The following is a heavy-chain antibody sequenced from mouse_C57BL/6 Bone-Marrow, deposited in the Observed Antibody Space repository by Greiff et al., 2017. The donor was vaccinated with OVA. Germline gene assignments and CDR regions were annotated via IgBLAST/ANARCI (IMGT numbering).Heavy chain of an antibody. D-gene: IGHD4-1*01. CDR1: GYSITSGYY. Sequence: ESGPGLVKPSQSLSLTCSVTGYSITSGYYWNWIRQFPGNKLEWMGYISYDGSNNYNPSLKNRISITRDTSKNQFFLKLNSVTTEDTATYYCGTLTGDYWGQGTTLTVSS. V-gene: IGHV3-6*01. CDR3: GTLTGDY. J-gene: IGHJ2*01. CDR2: ISYDGSN.